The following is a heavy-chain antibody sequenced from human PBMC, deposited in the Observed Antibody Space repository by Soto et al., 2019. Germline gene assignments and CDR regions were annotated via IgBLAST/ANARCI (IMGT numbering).Heavy chain of an antibody. J-gene: IGHJ2*01. Sequence: GGSLRLSCAASGFTFSSYSMNWVRQAPGKGLEWVSSISSSSSYIYYADSVKGRFTISRDNAKNSLYLQMNSLRAEDTAVYYCARDRQVAKDYWYVDLWGRGTLVTVSS. D-gene: IGHD5-12*01. CDR1: GFTFSSYS. CDR3: ARDRQVAKDYWYVDL. V-gene: IGHV3-21*01. CDR2: ISSSSSYI.